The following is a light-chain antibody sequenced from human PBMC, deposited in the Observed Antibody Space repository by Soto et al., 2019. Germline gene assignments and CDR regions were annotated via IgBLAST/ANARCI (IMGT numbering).Light chain of an antibody. CDR1: SGHSSYA. V-gene: IGLV4-69*01. J-gene: IGLJ2*01. Sequence: QSVLTQSPSASASLGASVKLTCTLSSGHSSYAIAWHQQQPEKGPRYLMKLNSDGSHSKGDGIPDRFSGSSSGAERYLTISSLQSEDEADYYCQTWVTGIHTVFGGGTKLTVL. CDR3: QTWVTGIHTV. CDR2: LNSDGSH.